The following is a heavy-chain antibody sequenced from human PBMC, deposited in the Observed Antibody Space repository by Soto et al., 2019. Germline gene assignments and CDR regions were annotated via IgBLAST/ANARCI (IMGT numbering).Heavy chain of an antibody. CDR1: GGSISSGGYS. J-gene: IGHJ2*01. CDR2: IYHSGST. Sequence: QLQLQESGSGLVKPSQTLSLTCAVSGGSISSGGYSWSWIRQPPGKGLEWIGYIYHSGSTYYNPALKSGVATSVDRSTTQFSLKLSSVSAADTAVYYCARVPGLWGRGTLVTVSS. CDR3: ARVPGL. V-gene: IGHV4-30-2*01.